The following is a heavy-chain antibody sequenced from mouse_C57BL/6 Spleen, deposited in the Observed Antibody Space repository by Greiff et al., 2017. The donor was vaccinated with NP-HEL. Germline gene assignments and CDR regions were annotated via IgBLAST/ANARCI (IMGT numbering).Heavy chain of an antibody. CDR3: ASLITRVAY. CDR1: GYTFTSYG. J-gene: IGHJ3*01. CDR2: IYPRSGNT. V-gene: IGHV1-81*01. D-gene: IGHD1-1*01. Sequence: VKLMESGAELARPGASVKLSCKASGYTFTSYGISWVKQRTGQGLEWIGEIYPRSGNTYYNEKFKGKATLTADKSSSTAYMELRSLTSEDSAVYFCASLITRVAYWGQGTLVTVSA.